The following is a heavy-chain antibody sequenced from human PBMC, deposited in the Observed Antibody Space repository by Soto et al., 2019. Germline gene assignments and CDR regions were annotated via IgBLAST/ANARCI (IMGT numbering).Heavy chain of an antibody. CDR1: SYG. CDR3: ARDPALEGPFDY. Sequence: SYGISWVRQAPGQGLEWMGWINAYNGNTKYAQKVQGRVIMTTDTSTSTAYMELRSLRSDDTAVYYCARDPALEGPFDYWGQGTLVTVSS. V-gene: IGHV1-18*01. J-gene: IGHJ4*02. CDR2: INAYNGNT.